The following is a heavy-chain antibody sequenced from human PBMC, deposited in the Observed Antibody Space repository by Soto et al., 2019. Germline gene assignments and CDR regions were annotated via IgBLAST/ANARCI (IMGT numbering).Heavy chain of an antibody. CDR2: INPNSVGT. D-gene: IGHD3-10*01. CDR1: GYTFTGHY. J-gene: IGHJ3*02. V-gene: IGHV1-2*02. CDR3: AREPMVRAAHGFDI. Sequence: QVQLVQSGAEVKKPGASVKVSCKASGYTFTGHYMHWVRQAPGQGLEWMGWINPNSVGTNYAQKFQGRVTMTRDTSISTAYMELRRLRSDETAVYYCAREPMVRAAHGFDIWGQGTMVTVSS.